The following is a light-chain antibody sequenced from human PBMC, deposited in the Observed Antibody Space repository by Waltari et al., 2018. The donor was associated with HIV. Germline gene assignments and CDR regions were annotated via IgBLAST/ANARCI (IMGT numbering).Light chain of an antibody. CDR1: QGLFNS. Sequence: DIQMTQSPSSLSASVGDRVNITCRASQGLFNSLLWFQQKPGRAPKPLIYGASSLQNGVPSRFTGSRSGTDFTLTISSLQHEYFATYYCQQYNSYPRTFGGGTKVEIK. CDR2: GAS. V-gene: IGKV1-16*01. J-gene: IGKJ4*01. CDR3: QQYNSYPRT.